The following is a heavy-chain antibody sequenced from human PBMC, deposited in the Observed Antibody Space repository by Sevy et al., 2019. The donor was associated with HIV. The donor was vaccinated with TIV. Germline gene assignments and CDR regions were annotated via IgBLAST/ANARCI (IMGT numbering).Heavy chain of an antibody. CDR1: GFTFTYYS. Sequence: GGSLRLSCAASGFTFTYYSMHWVRQAPGKGLEWVATISYDGSNRHYAYSVQGRFTISRDNSKNSLFLQMNSLRAEDTAVYYCALERLYSNVAEYFQNWGQGTLVTVSS. CDR3: ALERLYSNVAEYFQN. V-gene: IGHV3-30-3*01. CDR2: ISYDGSNR. J-gene: IGHJ1*01. D-gene: IGHD1-1*01.